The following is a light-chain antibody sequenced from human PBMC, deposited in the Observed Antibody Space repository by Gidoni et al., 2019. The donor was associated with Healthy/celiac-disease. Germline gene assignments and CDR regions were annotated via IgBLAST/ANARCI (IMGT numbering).Light chain of an antibody. V-gene: IGKV4-1*01. CDR3: QQYYSTPPIT. Sequence: DIVMTQSPDSLAVSLGERATINCKSSQSVLYSSNNQNYLAWYQQKPGQPPKLLIYWASTRESGVPDRCSGSGSGTDFTLTISSLQAEDVAVYYCQQYYSTPPITFGQGTRLEIK. CDR1: QSVLYSSNNQNY. J-gene: IGKJ5*01. CDR2: WAS.